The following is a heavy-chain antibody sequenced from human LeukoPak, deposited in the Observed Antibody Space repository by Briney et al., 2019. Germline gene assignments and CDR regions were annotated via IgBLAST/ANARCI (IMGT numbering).Heavy chain of an antibody. Sequence: SETLSLTCTVSGGSISSSSYYWGWIRQPPGKGLEWIGSIYYSGSTNYNPSLKSRVTISVDTSKSQFSLKLSSVTAADTAIYYCARGGYYGSGNDFRFDPWGQGTLVTVSS. V-gene: IGHV4-39*07. CDR3: ARGGYYGSGNDFRFDP. D-gene: IGHD3-10*01. CDR2: IYYSGST. CDR1: GGSISSSSYY. J-gene: IGHJ5*02.